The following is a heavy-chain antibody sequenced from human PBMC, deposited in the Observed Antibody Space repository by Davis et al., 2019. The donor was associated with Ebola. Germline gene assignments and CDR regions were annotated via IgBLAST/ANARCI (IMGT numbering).Heavy chain of an antibody. CDR1: GGSFSGYY. J-gene: IGHJ5*02. CDR2: INHSGST. V-gene: IGHV4-34*01. D-gene: IGHD1-26*01. Sequence: PSETLSLTCAVYGGSFSGYYWSWIRQPPGKGLEWIGEINHSGSTNYNPSLKSRVTISVDTSKNQFSLKLSSVTAADTAVYYCARMGEWELRTYNWFDPWGQGTLVTVSS. CDR3: ARMGEWELRTYNWFDP.